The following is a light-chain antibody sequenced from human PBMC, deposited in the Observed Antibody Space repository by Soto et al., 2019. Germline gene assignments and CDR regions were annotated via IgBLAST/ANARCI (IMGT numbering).Light chain of an antibody. Sequence: SYELTQPPSVSVAPGKTARITCGGNKIGSKSVHWYQQKPGQAPVPVIYYDSDRPSGIPERFSGSNSGNTATLTTSRVEAGDEADYYCQVWDSSSDHPRVFGGGTKLTVL. CDR3: QVWDSSSDHPRV. V-gene: IGLV3-21*04. CDR2: YDS. J-gene: IGLJ2*01. CDR1: KIGSKS.